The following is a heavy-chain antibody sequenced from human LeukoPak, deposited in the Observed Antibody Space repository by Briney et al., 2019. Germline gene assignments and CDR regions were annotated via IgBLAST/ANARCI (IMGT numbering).Heavy chain of an antibody. CDR3: ATADWESFYFDS. CDR2: TSYSEGT. CDR1: GGSVSRGGYY. V-gene: IGHV4-31*03. D-gene: IGHD1-26*01. Sequence: PSETLSLTCTVSGGSVSRGGYYWNWTRQHPGKGVEWIGFTSYSEGTYYNTSLMSRITISVDRSQNQFSLKMRDVTAADTAVYFCATADWESFYFDSWRQGVLVAVSS. J-gene: IGHJ4*02.